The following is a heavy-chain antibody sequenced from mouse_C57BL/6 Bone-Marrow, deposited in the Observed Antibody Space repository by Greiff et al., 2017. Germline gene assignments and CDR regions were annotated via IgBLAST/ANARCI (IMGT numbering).Heavy chain of an antibody. J-gene: IGHJ3*01. CDR3: ARRGVYLFAY. V-gene: IGHV5-12*01. D-gene: IGHD5-5*01. CDR1: GFTFSDYY. Sequence: EVQLVESGGGLVQPGGSLKLSCAASGFTFSDYYMYWVRQTPEKRLEWVAYISNGGGSTYYPDTVKGRFTISRDNAKNTLYLQMSRLKSEDTAMYYCARRGVYLFAYWGQGTLVPVSA. CDR2: ISNGGGST.